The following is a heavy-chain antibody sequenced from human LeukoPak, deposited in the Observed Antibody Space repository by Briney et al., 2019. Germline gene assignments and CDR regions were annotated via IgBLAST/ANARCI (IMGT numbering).Heavy chain of an antibody. D-gene: IGHD6-19*01. CDR1: GYTFTGYY. Sequence: ASVKVSCKASGYTFTGYYMHWVRQAPGQGLEWMGWINPNSGDTNYAQKFQGSVTMTRDTSITTAYMELTRLGSDDTALYYCARQVGHTSGWYFFDFWGQGTLVTVSS. CDR3: ARQVGHTSGWYFFDF. CDR2: INPNSGDT. V-gene: IGHV1-2*02. J-gene: IGHJ4*02.